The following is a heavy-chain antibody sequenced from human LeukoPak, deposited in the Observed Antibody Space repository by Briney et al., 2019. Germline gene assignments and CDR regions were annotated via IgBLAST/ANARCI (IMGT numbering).Heavy chain of an antibody. CDR1: GFTFDDYG. CDR2: ISWNSGSI. Sequence: AGGSLRLSCAASGFTFDDYGMHWVRQAPGKGLEWVSGISWNSGSIGYADSVKGRFTISRDNAKNSLYLQMNSLRAEDTALYYCAKGSPSSSWYLNYFDYWGQGTLVTVSS. D-gene: IGHD6-13*01. V-gene: IGHV3-9*01. CDR3: AKGSPSSSWYLNYFDY. J-gene: IGHJ4*02.